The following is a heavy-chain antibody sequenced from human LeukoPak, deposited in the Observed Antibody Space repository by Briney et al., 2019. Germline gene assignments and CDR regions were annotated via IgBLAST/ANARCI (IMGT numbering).Heavy chain of an antibody. D-gene: IGHD3-3*01. CDR3: ARGDTIFGVVTPTGLDY. Sequence: SETLSLTCTVSGGSISSHYWSWIRQPPGKGLEWIGYIYYSGSTKYNPSLKSRVTISVDTSKNQFSLKLNSVTAADTAVYYCARGDTIFGVVTPTGLDYWGQGILVTVSS. CDR2: IYYSGST. J-gene: IGHJ4*02. CDR1: GGSISSHY. V-gene: IGHV4-59*11.